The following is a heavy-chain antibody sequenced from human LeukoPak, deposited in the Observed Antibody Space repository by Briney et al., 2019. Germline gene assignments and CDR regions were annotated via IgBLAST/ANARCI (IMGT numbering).Heavy chain of an antibody. Sequence: KPSQTLSLTCTVSGGSISSGGYYWSWIRQPPGKGLEWIGYIYHSGSTYYNPSLKSRVTISVDRSKNQFSLKLGSVTAADTAVYYCARKLGYCSSTSCHSPLSYWGQGTLVTVSS. CDR2: IYHSGST. J-gene: IGHJ4*02. D-gene: IGHD2-2*01. CDR1: GGSISSGGYY. CDR3: ARKLGYCSSTSCHSPLSY. V-gene: IGHV4-30-2*01.